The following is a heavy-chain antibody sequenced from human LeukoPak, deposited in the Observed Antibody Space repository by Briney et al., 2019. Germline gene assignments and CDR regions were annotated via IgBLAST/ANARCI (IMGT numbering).Heavy chain of an antibody. CDR2: IIPILGIA. V-gene: IGHV1-69*04. D-gene: IGHD3-22*01. CDR1: GYTFSSYY. Sequence: ASVKVSCKASGYTFSSYYMHWVRQAPGQGLEWMGRIIPILGIANYAQKFQGRVTITADKSTSTAYMELSSLRSEDTAVYYCARDYYDSSGYYDSFDYWGQGTLVTVSS. J-gene: IGHJ4*02. CDR3: ARDYYDSSGYYDSFDY.